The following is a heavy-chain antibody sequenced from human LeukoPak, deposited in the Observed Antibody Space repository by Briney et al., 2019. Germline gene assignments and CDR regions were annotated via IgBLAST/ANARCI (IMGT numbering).Heavy chain of an antibody. D-gene: IGHD6-13*01. CDR1: GGSFSGYY. CDR2: INHSGST. J-gene: IGHJ1*01. V-gene: IGHV4-34*01. Sequence: PSETLYLTCAVNGGSFSGYYWSWIRQPPGKGLEWIGEINHSGSTNYNPSLKSRVTISVDTSKNQFSLKLSSVTAADTAVYYCARAGIAAAGTIRGVKYFQHWGQGTLVTVSS. CDR3: ARAGIAAAGTIRGVKYFQH.